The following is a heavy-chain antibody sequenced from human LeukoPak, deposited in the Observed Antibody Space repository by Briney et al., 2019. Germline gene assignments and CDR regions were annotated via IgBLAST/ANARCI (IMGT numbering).Heavy chain of an antibody. Sequence: SETLSLTCGVSGYSISSGYYWGWIRQPPGKRLEWIGSVYHSGSTYYNPSLKSRDTMSVDTSKDQFSLKLSSVTAADTAVYYCARDRQELFDYWGQGTLVTVSS. V-gene: IGHV4-38-2*02. CDR2: VYHSGST. D-gene: IGHD1-26*01. J-gene: IGHJ4*02. CDR1: GYSISSGYY. CDR3: ARDRQELFDY.